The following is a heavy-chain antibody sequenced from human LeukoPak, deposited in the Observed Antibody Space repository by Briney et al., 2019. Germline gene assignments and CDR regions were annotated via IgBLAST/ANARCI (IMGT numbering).Heavy chain of an antibody. V-gene: IGHV3-7*01. CDR1: GLTLSSFW. CDR3: ARLWGDSTIFDL. Sequence: PGGSLRLSCAASGLTLSSFWMSWVRQAPGKGLEWVANINRDGSVKYYVDSVKGRFTVSRDNAKNSLYLQTNSLRAEDTAVYYCARLWGDSTIFDLWGQGTLGTVSS. D-gene: IGHD5/OR15-5a*01. CDR2: INRDGSVK. J-gene: IGHJ4*02.